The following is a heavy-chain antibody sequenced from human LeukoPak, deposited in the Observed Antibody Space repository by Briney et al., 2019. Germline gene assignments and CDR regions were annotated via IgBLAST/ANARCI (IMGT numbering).Heavy chain of an antibody. Sequence: ASVKVSCKASGGTFSSYAISWVRQAPGQGLEWMGRIIPILGIANYAQKFQGRVTITADKSTSTAYMELSSLRSEDTAVYYCAREIRSGYYFWFDPWGQGTLVTVSS. V-gene: IGHV1-69*04. CDR2: IIPILGIA. D-gene: IGHD3-22*01. CDR3: AREIRSGYYFWFDP. CDR1: GGTFSSYA. J-gene: IGHJ5*02.